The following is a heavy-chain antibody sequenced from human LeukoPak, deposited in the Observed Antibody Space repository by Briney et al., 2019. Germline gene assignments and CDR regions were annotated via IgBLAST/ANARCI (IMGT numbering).Heavy chain of an antibody. CDR2: ISYDGSNK. D-gene: IGHD3-22*01. CDR1: GFTFSSYG. J-gene: IGHJ3*02. Sequence: GGSLRLSCAASGFTFSSYGMYWVRQAPGKGLEWVAVISYDGSNKYYADSVKGRFTISRDNSKNTLYLQMNSLRAEDTAVYYCAKVRYYYDSSGSQGAFDIWGQGTMVTVSS. V-gene: IGHV3-30*18. CDR3: AKVRYYYDSSGSQGAFDI.